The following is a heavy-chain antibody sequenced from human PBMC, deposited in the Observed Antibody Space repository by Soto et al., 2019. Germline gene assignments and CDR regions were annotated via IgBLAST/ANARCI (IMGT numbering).Heavy chain of an antibody. J-gene: IGHJ6*02. D-gene: IGHD3-10*01. CDR2: ISYDGSNK. Sequence: GGSLRLSCAASGFAFSSYGMHWVRQAPGKGLEWVAVISYDGSNKYYADSVKGRFTISRDNSKNTLYLQMNSLRAEDTAVYYCAKDKDYYGSGRLYYGMDVWGQGTTVTVSS. V-gene: IGHV3-30*18. CDR1: GFAFSSYG. CDR3: AKDKDYYGSGRLYYGMDV.